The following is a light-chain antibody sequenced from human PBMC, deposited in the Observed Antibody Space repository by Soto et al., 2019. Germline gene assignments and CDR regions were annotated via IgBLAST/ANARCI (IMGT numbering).Light chain of an antibody. J-gene: IGLJ3*02. CDR2: EVS. CDR3: SSYTSSSTPWV. CDR1: SSDVGGYNY. Sequence: QSALTQPASVSGSPGQSITISCTGTSSDVGGYNYVSWYQQHPGKAPKLMIYEVSNRPSGVSNRFSGSKSGNTASLTISGLQAEDGADYSCSSYTSSSTPWVFGGGTKLTVL. V-gene: IGLV2-14*01.